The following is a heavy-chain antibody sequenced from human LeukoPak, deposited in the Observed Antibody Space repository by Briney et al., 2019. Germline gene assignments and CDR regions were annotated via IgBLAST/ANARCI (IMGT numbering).Heavy chain of an antibody. CDR2: IYSADNT. D-gene: IGHD6-19*01. Sequence: PGGSLRLSCAASGFTVSSSYMSWVRQAPGKGLEWVSLIYSADNTHYADSVKGRFSISRDNSKNTLYLQMNSLRAEDTAVYYCAKHFHGYSSGPDGYYWGQGTLVTVSS. J-gene: IGHJ4*02. CDR3: AKHFHGYSSGPDGYY. V-gene: IGHV3-53*01. CDR1: GFTVSSSY.